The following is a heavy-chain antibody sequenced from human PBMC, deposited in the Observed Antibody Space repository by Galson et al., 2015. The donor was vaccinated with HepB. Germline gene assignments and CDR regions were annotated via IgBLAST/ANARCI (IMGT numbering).Heavy chain of an antibody. Sequence: SLRLSCAASGFTFDDYTMHWVRQAPGKGLEWVSLISWDGGSTYYADSVKGRFTISRDNSKNSLYLQMNSLRTEDTALYYCAKDKASILTGYYRGGGMDVWGQGTTVTVSS. J-gene: IGHJ6*02. D-gene: IGHD3-9*01. CDR1: GFTFDDYT. CDR2: ISWDGGST. CDR3: AKDKASILTGYYRGGGMDV. V-gene: IGHV3-43*01.